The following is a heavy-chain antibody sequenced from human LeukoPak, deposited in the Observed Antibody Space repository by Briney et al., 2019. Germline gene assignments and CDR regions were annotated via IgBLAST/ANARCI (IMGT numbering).Heavy chain of an antibody. CDR1: GGSISSSSYY. CDR3: ARGDPVAVALFDY. CDR2: IYYSGST. D-gene: IGHD6-19*01. Sequence: SETLSLTCTVSGGSISSSSYYWGWIRQPPGKGLEWIGSIYYSGSTYYNPSLKSRVTISVDTSKNQFSLKLSSVTAADTAVYYCARGDPVAVALFDYWGQGTLVTVSS. V-gene: IGHV4-39*07. J-gene: IGHJ4*02.